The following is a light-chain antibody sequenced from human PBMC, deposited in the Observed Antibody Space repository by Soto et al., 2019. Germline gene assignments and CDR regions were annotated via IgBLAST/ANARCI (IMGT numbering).Light chain of an antibody. J-gene: IGKJ3*01. CDR3: QQYNSYSFT. CDR1: QSISSW. V-gene: IGKV1-5*01. Sequence: DIQMTQSPSTLSASVGDRVTITCRASQSISSWLAWDQQKSGKAPQLLIYDASSLESGVPSRFSGSGSGTEFTLTISSLQPDDFATYYSQQYNSYSFTFGPGTKVDIK. CDR2: DAS.